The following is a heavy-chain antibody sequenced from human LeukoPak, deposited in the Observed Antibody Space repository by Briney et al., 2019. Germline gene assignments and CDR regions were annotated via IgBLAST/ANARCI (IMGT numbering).Heavy chain of an antibody. CDR2: VTGPGDTT. Sequence: PGGSLRLSCATSGFTFTNDAMNWVRQAPGKGLEWVSAVTGPGDTTYYADSVKGRFIMSREDSKTTVYLQMNSLRAEDTAIYYCAKGADIDLWGQGTLVTVSS. CDR3: AKGADIDL. CDR1: GFTFTNDA. V-gene: IGHV3-23*01. J-gene: IGHJ5*02. D-gene: IGHD3-16*01.